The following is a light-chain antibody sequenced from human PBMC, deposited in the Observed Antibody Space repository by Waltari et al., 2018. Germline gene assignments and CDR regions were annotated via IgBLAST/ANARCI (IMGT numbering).Light chain of an antibody. V-gene: IGKV1-5*03. CDR1: LGIRSW. J-gene: IGKJ1*01. CDR2: KSS. CDR3: QQYYSYPRT. Sequence: DIQMTQSPSTLSASVGDRVTITCRASLGIRSWLAWYQQKPGKAPNLLVSKSSTLETGVPSRFRGSGSGTEFTLTISSLQPDDFATYYCQQYYSYPRTFGQGTKVEIK.